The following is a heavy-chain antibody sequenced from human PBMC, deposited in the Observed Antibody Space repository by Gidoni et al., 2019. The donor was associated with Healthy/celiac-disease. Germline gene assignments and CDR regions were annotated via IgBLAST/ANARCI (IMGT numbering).Heavy chain of an antibody. J-gene: IGHJ4*02. CDR1: GFTFSSYS. CDR3: ARGPWGSGSQTFDY. V-gene: IGHV3-48*02. Sequence: VQLVESGGGLVQPGGCLRLSCAASGFTFSSYSMKWCRQAPGKGLDGVSYISSSSSTSYYANSVKGRCTSSRDNAKNSLYLQMNSLRDEDTAVYYCARGPWGSGSQTFDYWGQGTLVTVSS. D-gene: IGHD3-10*01. CDR2: ISSSSSTS.